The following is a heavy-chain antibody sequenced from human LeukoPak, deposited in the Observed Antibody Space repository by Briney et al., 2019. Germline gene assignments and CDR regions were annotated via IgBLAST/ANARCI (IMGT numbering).Heavy chain of an antibody. CDR3: ATLPVIAVAADY. V-gene: IGHV3-23*01. D-gene: IGHD6-19*01. CDR1: GFTFSSYA. Sequence: GGSLRLSCAASGFTFSSYAMSWVRQAPGKGLEWVSAISGSGGSTYYADSVKGRFTISRDNSKNTLYLQMNSLRAEDTAVYYCATLPVIAVAADYWGQGTLVTVSS. J-gene: IGHJ4*02. CDR2: ISGSGGST.